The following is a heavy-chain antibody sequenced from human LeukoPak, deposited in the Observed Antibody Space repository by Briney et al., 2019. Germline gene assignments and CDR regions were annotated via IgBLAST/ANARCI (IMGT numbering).Heavy chain of an antibody. CDR3: ARDRRYGMDV. CDR2: IGTAGDT. V-gene: IGHV3-13*01. J-gene: IGHJ6*02. Sequence: PGGSLRLSCAASGFTFSSYDMPWVRQTTGKGLEWVSAIGTAGDTYYPGSVKGRFTISRENAKNSLYLQMNSLRAGDTAVYYCARDRRYGMDVWGQGTTVTVSS. CDR1: GFTFSSYD.